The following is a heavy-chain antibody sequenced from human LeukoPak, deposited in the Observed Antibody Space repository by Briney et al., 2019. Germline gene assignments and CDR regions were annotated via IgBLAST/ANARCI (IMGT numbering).Heavy chain of an antibody. CDR2: ISSSSSYI. CDR3: ARADWDTAMIDY. CDR1: GFTVSSYE. Sequence: PGGSLRLSCAASGFTVSSYEMNWVRQAPGKGLEWVSSISSSSSYIYYADSVKGRFTISRDNAKNLLYLQMNSLRAEDTAVYYCARADWDTAMIDYWGQGTLVTVSS. D-gene: IGHD5-18*01. J-gene: IGHJ4*02. V-gene: IGHV3-21*01.